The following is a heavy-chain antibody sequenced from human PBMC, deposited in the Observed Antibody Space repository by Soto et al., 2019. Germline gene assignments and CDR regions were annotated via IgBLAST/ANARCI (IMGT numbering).Heavy chain of an antibody. Sequence: GGSLRLSCAASGFTFSGSAMHWVRQASGKGLEWVGRIRSKANSYATAYAASVKGRFTISRDDSKNTAYLQMNSLKTEDTAVYYCTRHEGIAWFGDYWGQGTLVTVSS. CDR3: TRHEGIAWFGDY. D-gene: IGHD3-10*01. V-gene: IGHV3-73*01. CDR2: IRSKANSYAT. J-gene: IGHJ4*02. CDR1: GFTFSGSA.